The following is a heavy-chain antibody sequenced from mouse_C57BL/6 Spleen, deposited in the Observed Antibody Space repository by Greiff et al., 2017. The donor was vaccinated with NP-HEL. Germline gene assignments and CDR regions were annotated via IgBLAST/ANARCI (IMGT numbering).Heavy chain of an antibody. CDR3: GKLTWDYYAMDY. J-gene: IGHJ4*01. D-gene: IGHD4-1*01. CDR1: GYAFTNYL. V-gene: IGHV1-54*01. Sequence: VKLQQSGAELVRPGTSVKVSCKASGYAFTNYLIEWVKQRPGQGLEWIGVINPGSGGTNYNEKFKGKATLTADKSSSTAYMQLSSLTSEDSAVYFCGKLTWDYYAMDYWGQGTSVTVSS. CDR2: INPGSGGT.